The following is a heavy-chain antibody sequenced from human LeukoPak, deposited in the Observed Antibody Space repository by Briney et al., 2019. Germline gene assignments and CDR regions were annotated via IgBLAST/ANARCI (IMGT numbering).Heavy chain of an antibody. CDR3: ARVRGYCSSTICYRYYFDY. CDR1: GYSISSGYY. V-gene: IGHV4-38-2*02. J-gene: IGHJ4*02. CDR2: IYHSGST. D-gene: IGHD2-2*01. Sequence: SETLSLTCTVSGYSISSGYYWGWIRQPPGKGLEWIGTIYHSGSTYYNPSLKSRVTISVDTSKNQFSLKLTSVTAADTSVYYCARVRGYCSSTICYRYYFDYWGQGTLVTVSS.